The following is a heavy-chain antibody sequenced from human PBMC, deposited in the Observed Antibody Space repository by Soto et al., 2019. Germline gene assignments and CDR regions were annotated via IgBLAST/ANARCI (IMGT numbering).Heavy chain of an antibody. V-gene: IGHV1-69*13. J-gene: IGHJ4*02. D-gene: IGHD3-22*01. Sequence: SVKVSCKASGGTFSSYAISWVRQAPGQGLEWMGGIIPIFGTANYAQKFQGRVTITADESTSTAYMELSSLRSEDTAVYYCARDRTSYYYDSSGYRLAYWGQGTLVTVSS. CDR3: ARDRTSYYYDSSGYRLAY. CDR1: GGTFSSYA. CDR2: IIPIFGTA.